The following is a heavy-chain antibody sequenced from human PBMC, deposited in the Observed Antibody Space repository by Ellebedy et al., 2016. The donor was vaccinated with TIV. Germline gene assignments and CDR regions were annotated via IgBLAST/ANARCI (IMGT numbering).Heavy chain of an antibody. CDR1: GGSISNSDYY. Sequence: MPSETLSLTCTVSGGSISNSDYYWNWIRQPPGKGLEWIGSSYYSGSAYYNPSLKSRVTGSVDTSKNKFPLNLSSVTAADAAVYYCARDPSLPRGRFDTWGQGTLVTVSS. D-gene: IGHD6-6*01. V-gene: IGHV4-39*06. J-gene: IGHJ5*02. CDR3: ARDPSLPRGRFDT. CDR2: SYYSGSA.